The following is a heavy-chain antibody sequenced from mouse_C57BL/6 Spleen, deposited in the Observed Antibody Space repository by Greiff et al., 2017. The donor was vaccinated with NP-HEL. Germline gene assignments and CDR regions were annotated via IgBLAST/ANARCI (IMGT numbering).Heavy chain of an antibody. CDR3: AREVGHDY. D-gene: IGHD3-3*01. V-gene: IGHV1-82*01. CDR1: GYAFSSSW. J-gene: IGHJ2*01. CDR2: IYPGDGDT. Sequence: QVQLQQSGPELVKPGASVKISCKASGYAFSSSWMNWVKQRPGKGLEWIGRIYPGDGDTNYNGKFKGKATLTADKSSSTAYMQLSSLTSEDSAVYFCAREVGHDYWGQGTTLTVSS.